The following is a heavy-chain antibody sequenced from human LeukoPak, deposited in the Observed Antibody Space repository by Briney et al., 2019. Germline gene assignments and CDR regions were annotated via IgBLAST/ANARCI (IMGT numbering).Heavy chain of an antibody. D-gene: IGHD6-6*01. CDR2: IYYSGTT. V-gene: IGHV4-59*08. J-gene: IGHJ4*02. CDR1: GGSISSHY. Sequence: SETLSLTGAVYGGSISSHYWSWIRQPPGKGLEALGFIYYSGTTKYNPSLKSRVTISADTSKNQFSLKLSSVTAADTAVYYCARQADDSSSSLVYFDYWGQGTLVTVSS. CDR3: ARQADDSSSSLVYFDY.